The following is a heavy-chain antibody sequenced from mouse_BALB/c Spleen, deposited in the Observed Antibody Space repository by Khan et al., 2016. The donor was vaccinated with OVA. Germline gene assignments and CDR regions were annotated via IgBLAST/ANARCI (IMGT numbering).Heavy chain of an antibody. CDR2: INTYTGEP. Sequence: QIQLVQSGPELKKPGETVKISCKASGYTFTNFGMNWVKQAPGKGLKWMGWINTYTGEPTYADDFKGRFAFSLETSASTAYLQINNLKNEDMATYFGARGASYGYFDVRGAGTTVTVSS. J-gene: IGHJ1*01. CDR3: ARGASYGYFDV. V-gene: IGHV9-1*02. CDR1: GYTFTNFG.